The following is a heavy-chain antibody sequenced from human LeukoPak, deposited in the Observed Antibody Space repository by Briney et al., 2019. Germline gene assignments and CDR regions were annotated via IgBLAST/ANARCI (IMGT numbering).Heavy chain of an antibody. CDR2: INHSGST. D-gene: IGHD2-2*01. CDR3: ARWVVVPAASTFDY. Sequence: SETLSLTCAVYGGSFSGYYWSWIRQPPGKGLEWIGEINHSGSTNYNPSLKSRVTISVDTSKNQFSLKLSSVTAADTAVYYCARWVVVPAASTFDYWGQGTLVTVSS. CDR1: GGSFSGYY. J-gene: IGHJ4*02. V-gene: IGHV4-34*01.